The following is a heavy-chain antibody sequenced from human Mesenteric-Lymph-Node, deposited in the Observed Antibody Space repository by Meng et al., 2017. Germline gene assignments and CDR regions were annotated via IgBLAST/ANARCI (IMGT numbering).Heavy chain of an antibody. CDR3: AKSFGSGDFDS. CDR1: GFTFTDSG. J-gene: IGHJ4*02. V-gene: IGHV3-23*01. Sequence: GGSLRLSCAASGFTFTDSGMSWLRQAPGKGLEWVSTVSLSGDYTKYADSVKGRFTISRENSKNTLYLQMNSLRVEDTAGYFCAKSFGSGDFDSWGQGTLVTVSS. CDR2: VSLSGDYT. D-gene: IGHD3-10*01.